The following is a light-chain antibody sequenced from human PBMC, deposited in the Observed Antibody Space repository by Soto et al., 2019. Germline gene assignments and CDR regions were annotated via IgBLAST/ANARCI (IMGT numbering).Light chain of an antibody. CDR1: SSDVGRYDY. Sequence: QSALTQPRSVSGSPGQSVTISCTGTSSDVGRYDYVSWYQQYPGEAPKLIIYDVTERPSGVPDRFSGSKSVNTASLTIYGRRAEDESAYSCCSFAGSYSYVFGGGTKLTVL. V-gene: IGLV2-11*01. CDR3: CSFAGSYSYV. CDR2: DVT. J-gene: IGLJ1*01.